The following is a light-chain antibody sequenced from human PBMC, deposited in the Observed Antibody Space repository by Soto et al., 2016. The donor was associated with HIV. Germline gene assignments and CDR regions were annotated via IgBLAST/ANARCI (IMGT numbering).Light chain of an antibody. V-gene: IGKV1-NL1*01. Sequence: DIQMTQSPSSLSASVGDRVTITCRASQGIRNSLAWYQQKPGKAPKLLLYTASRLESGVPSRFSGSGSGTDYTLTISSLQPEDFATYYCQQYYSSPPWTFGQGTKVEVK. J-gene: IGKJ1*01. CDR3: QQYYSSPPWT. CDR1: QGIRNS. CDR2: TAS.